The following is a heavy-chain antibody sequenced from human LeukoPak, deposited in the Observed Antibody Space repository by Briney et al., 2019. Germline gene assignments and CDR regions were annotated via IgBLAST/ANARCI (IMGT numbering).Heavy chain of an antibody. CDR1: GFTFSSYW. V-gene: IGHV3-74*01. Sequence: GGSLRLSCAASGFTFSSYWMHWVRQAPGKGLVWVSRINSDGSFTNYADSVKGRFTISRDNAKNTLYLQMNSLRAEDTAVYYRAREFGSSRYFDYWGQGIPVTVSS. CDR3: AREFGSSRYFDY. D-gene: IGHD2-15*01. J-gene: IGHJ4*02. CDR2: INSDGSFT.